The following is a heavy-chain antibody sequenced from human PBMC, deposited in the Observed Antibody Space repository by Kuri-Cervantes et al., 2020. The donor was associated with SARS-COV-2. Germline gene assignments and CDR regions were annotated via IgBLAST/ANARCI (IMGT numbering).Heavy chain of an antibody. V-gene: IGHV4-59*12. D-gene: IGHD6-13*01. J-gene: IGHJ5*02. Sequence: SETLSLTCTVSGGSISSYYWSWIRQPPGKGLEWIGYIYYSGSTNYNPSLKSRVTISVDTSKNQFSLKLTSVTAADTAVYYCARESSSSWYWFDPWGQGTLVTVSS. CDR2: IYYSGST. CDR3: ARESSSSWYWFDP. CDR1: GGSISSYY.